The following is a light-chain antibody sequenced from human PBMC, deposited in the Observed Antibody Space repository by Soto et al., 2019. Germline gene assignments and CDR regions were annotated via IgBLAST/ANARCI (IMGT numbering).Light chain of an antibody. CDR2: DVS. V-gene: IGLV2-14*03. CDR3: SSYTSNTTPV. Sequence: QSALTQPASVSGSPGQSITISCTGTSSDVGGYNYVSWYQHHPGQAPKLMIYDVSNRPSGVSNRFSGSKSGNTASLTISGLQAEDEADYYCSSYTSNTTPVFGGGTQLTVL. CDR1: SSDVGGYNY. J-gene: IGLJ3*02.